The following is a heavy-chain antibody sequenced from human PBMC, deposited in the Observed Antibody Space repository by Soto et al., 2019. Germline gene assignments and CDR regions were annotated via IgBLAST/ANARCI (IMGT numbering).Heavy chain of an antibody. CDR1: GFTFSSYA. CDR2: ISYDGSNK. D-gene: IGHD5-12*01. J-gene: IGHJ4*02. Sequence: QVQLVESGGGVVQPGRSLRLSCAASGFTFSSYAMHWVRQAPGKGLEWVAVISYDGSNKYYADSVKGRFTISRDNSKNTLYLQMNSLRAEDTAVYYCARDIFAAVATTRFDYWGQGTLVTVSS. V-gene: IGHV3-30-3*01. CDR3: ARDIFAAVATTRFDY.